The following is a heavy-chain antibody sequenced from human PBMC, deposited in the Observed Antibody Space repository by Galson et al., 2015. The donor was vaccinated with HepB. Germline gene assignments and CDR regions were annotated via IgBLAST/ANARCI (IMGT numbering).Heavy chain of an antibody. CDR3: ARDWGARDWVDP. Sequence: SLRLSCAVSGFTFSSYWMHWVRQAPGKGLVWVSRINSDGSSTSYADSVKGRFTISRDNAKNTLYLQMYSLRVEDTAVYYCARDWGARDWVDPWGQGTLVTVSS. J-gene: IGHJ5*02. V-gene: IGHV3-74*01. CDR1: GFTFSSYW. CDR2: INSDGSST. D-gene: IGHD3-16*01.